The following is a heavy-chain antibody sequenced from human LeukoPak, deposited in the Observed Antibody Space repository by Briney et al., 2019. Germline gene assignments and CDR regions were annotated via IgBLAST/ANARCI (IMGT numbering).Heavy chain of an antibody. Sequence: GGSLRLSRAASGFTFSDYYMSWIRQAPGKGLEWVSYISSSGSIIYYADSVKGRFTISRDNAKNSLYLQMNSLRAEDTAVYYCARDPIYYGSGSYGWFDPWGQGTLVTVSS. V-gene: IGHV3-11*01. CDR1: GFTFSDYY. CDR3: ARDPIYYGSGSYGWFDP. D-gene: IGHD3-10*01. CDR2: ISSSGSII. J-gene: IGHJ5*02.